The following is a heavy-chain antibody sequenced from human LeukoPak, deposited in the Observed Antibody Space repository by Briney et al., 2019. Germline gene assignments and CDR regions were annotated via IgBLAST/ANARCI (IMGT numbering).Heavy chain of an antibody. Sequence: SETLSLTCTVSGGSISSYYWSWIRQPPGKGLEWIGYIYYSGSTNYNPSLKSRVTISVDTSKNQFSLKLSSVTAADTAVYYCARDRQDAYNPPDYWGQGTLVTVSS. V-gene: IGHV4-59*12. J-gene: IGHJ4*02. D-gene: IGHD5-24*01. CDR2: IYYSGST. CDR3: ARDRQDAYNPPDY. CDR1: GGSISSYY.